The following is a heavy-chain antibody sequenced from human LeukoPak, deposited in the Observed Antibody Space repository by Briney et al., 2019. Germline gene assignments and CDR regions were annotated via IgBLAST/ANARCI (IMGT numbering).Heavy chain of an antibody. D-gene: IGHD2-15*01. CDR1: GGTFSSYA. Sequence: ASVKVSCKASGGTFSSYAISWVRQAPGQGLEWMGGINPIFGTANYAQKFQGRVTITADESTSTAYMELSSLRSEDTAVYYCARVGAYCSGGSCYGVTYYYYYMDVWGKGTTVTISS. J-gene: IGHJ6*03. V-gene: IGHV1-69*01. CDR2: INPIFGTA. CDR3: ARVGAYCSGGSCYGVTYYYYYMDV.